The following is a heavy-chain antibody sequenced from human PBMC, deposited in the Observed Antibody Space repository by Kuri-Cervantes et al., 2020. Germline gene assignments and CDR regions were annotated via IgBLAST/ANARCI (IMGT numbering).Heavy chain of an antibody. J-gene: IGHJ6*03. D-gene: IGHD3-10*01. V-gene: IGHV1-69*13. CDR3: AISGYEQNYYYYMDV. Sequence: SVKVSCKASGYTFTGYYMHWVRQAPGQGLEWMGGIIPIFGTANYAQKFQGRVTITADESTSTAYMELSSLRSEDTAVYYCAISGYEQNYYYYMDVWGKGTTVTVSS. CDR1: GYTFTGYY. CDR2: IIPIFGTA.